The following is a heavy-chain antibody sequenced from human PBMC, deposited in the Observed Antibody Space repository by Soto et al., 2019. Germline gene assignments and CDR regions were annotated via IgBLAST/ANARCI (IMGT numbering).Heavy chain of an antibody. CDR1: GGSISSYY. CDR2: IYYSGST. CDR3: ARVPYPTVTRFDY. V-gene: IGHV4-59*01. Sequence: QVQLQESGPGLVKPSETLSLTCTVSGGSISSYYWSWIRQPPGKGLEWIGYIYYSGSTNYNPSLTSRVTISVDTSKNQFYLKLSSVTAADTAVYYCARVPYPTVTRFDYWGQGTLVTVSS. J-gene: IGHJ4*02. D-gene: IGHD4-4*01.